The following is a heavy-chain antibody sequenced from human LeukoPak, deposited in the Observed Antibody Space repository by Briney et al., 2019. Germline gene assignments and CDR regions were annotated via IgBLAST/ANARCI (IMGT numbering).Heavy chain of an antibody. V-gene: IGHV4-39*07. Sequence: PSETLSLTCTVSGGSISSSSYYWSWIRQPPGKGLEWIGEINHSGSTNYNPSLKSRVTISVDTSKNQFSLKLSSVTAADTAVYYCARLPKMYYYGSGRPRTLFDYWGQGTLVTVSS. CDR3: ARLPKMYYYGSGRPRTLFDY. J-gene: IGHJ4*02. D-gene: IGHD3-10*01. CDR2: INHSGST. CDR1: GGSISSSSYY.